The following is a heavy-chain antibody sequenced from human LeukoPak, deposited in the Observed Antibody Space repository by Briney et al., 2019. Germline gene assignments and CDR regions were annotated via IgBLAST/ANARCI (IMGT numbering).Heavy chain of an antibody. J-gene: IGHJ6*02. CDR1: GGSISSYY. CDR3: ARDFTVNMLDYYYYYGMDV. CDR2: IYYSGST. D-gene: IGHD2-8*01. Sequence: SETLSLTCTVSGGSISSYYWSWIRQPPGKGLEWIGYIYYSGSTNYNPSLKSRVTISVDTSKNQFSLKLSSVTAADTAVYYCARDFTVNMLDYYYYYGMDVWGQGTTATVSS. V-gene: IGHV4-59*01.